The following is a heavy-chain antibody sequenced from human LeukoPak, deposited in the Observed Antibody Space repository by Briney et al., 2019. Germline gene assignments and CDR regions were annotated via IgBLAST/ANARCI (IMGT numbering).Heavy chain of an antibody. CDR1: GFTFSSYA. V-gene: IGHV3-23*01. CDR3: ANLQWSIGFDAFDI. J-gene: IGHJ3*02. CDR2: ISGSGGST. Sequence: GGSLRLSCAASGFTFSSYAMSWVRQDPGKGMEWVSAISGSGGSTYYADSVKGGFTISRDNPKNTLYLQMDSVRAEDTVVYYCANLQWSIGFDAFDIWGQGTMVTVSS. D-gene: IGHD2-15*01.